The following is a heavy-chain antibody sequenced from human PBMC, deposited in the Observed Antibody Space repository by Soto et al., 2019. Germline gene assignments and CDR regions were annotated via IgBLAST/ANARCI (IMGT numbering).Heavy chain of an antibody. Sequence: NPSETLSLTCAVYGGSFSGYYWSWIRQPPGKGLEWIGEINHSGSTNYNPSLKSRVTISVDTSKNQFSLKLSSVTAADTAVYYCASGETYYDFWSGYKYGMDVWGQGTTVTVSS. J-gene: IGHJ6*02. D-gene: IGHD3-3*01. CDR1: GGSFSGYY. CDR3: ASGETYYDFWSGYKYGMDV. CDR2: INHSGST. V-gene: IGHV4-34*01.